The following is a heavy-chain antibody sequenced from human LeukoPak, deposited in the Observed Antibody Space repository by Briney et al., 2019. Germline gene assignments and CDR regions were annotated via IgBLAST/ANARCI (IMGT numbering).Heavy chain of an antibody. Sequence: PSETLSLTCTVSGYSIISGYYWGWIRQPPGKGLEWIGSIYHSGSTYYNPSLKSRVTISVDTSKNQFSLKLSSVTAADTAVYYCARRIAVADDWYYYYYMDVWGKGTTVTVSS. CDR1: GYSIISGYY. J-gene: IGHJ6*03. D-gene: IGHD6-19*01. V-gene: IGHV4-38-2*02. CDR2: IYHSGST. CDR3: ARRIAVADDWYYYYYMDV.